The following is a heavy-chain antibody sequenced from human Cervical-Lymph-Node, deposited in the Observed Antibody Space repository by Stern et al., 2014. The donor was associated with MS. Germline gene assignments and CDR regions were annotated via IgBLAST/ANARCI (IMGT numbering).Heavy chain of an antibody. CDR2: IWHDGSKT. D-gene: IGHD4-11*01. J-gene: IGHJ4*02. CDR1: GFTFSNYG. Sequence: VQLEESGGGVVQPGRSLRLSCIASGFTFSNYGMHWVRQAPGKGLGWVATIWHDGSKTYYADSVRGRFTIYRDNSKNTLSLQMNSLRVDDTAVYYCVRDWSSNAYKSEDYWGQGTLVTVSS. CDR3: VRDWSSNAYKSEDY. V-gene: IGHV3-33*01.